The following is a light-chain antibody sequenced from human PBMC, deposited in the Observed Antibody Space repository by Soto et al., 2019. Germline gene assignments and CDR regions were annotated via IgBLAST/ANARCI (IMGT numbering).Light chain of an antibody. CDR2: GVK. J-gene: IGLJ1*01. CDR1: GRDIGAYDY. Sequence: QSVLTQPASVSGSPGQSITISCTGSGRDIGAYDYVSWYQQHPGKAPKLLIYGVKNRPSGVSYRFSASKSAFTASLTISGLQAEDEAHYYCSSYTTSYFDVFGPGTKVTGL. CDR3: SSYTTSYFDV. V-gene: IGLV2-14*01.